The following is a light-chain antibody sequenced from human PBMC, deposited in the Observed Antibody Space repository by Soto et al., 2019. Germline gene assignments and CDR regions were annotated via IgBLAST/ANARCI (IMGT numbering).Light chain of an antibody. Sequence: IVLTQYPATLSLSPGERATLSCRASQSVSSYLAWYQQKPGQAPRLLIYDASNRATGIPARFSGSGSGTDFTLTISSLEPEDFAVYYCQQRSNWPPFLTFGGGTKVEIK. CDR3: QQRSNWPPFLT. V-gene: IGKV3-11*01. CDR1: QSVSSY. CDR2: DAS. J-gene: IGKJ4*01.